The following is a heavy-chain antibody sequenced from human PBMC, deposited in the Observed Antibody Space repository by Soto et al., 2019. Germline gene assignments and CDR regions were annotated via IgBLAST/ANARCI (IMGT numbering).Heavy chain of an antibody. D-gene: IGHD3-16*01. CDR2: IYWDDDK. CDR1: GFSLTTSGVG. Sequence: QITLKESGPPLVKSTQTLTLTCTFSGFSLTTSGVGVGWIRQPPGKALEWLALIYWDDDKRYSPSLKSRLTITKDTSKNQVVLMMTNMDPVDTATYSCAHSLGEDWFDPWGQGTLVTVSS. V-gene: IGHV2-5*02. CDR3: AHSLGEDWFDP. J-gene: IGHJ5*02.